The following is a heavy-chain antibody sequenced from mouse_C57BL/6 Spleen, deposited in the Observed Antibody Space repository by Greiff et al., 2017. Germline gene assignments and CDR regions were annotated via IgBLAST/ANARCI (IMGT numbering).Heavy chain of an antibody. D-gene: IGHD2-4*01. V-gene: IGHV1-80*01. CDR2: IYPGDGDT. CDR1: GYAFSSYW. Sequence: VQLQQSGAELVKPVASVKISCKASGYAFSSYWMNWVKQRPGKGLEWIGQIYPGDGDTNYNGTFKGKATLTAAKSSRTADMQLSSLTSEDSAVYFCARGAYDYDERYAMDYWGQGTSVTVSS. J-gene: IGHJ4*01. CDR3: ARGAYDYDERYAMDY.